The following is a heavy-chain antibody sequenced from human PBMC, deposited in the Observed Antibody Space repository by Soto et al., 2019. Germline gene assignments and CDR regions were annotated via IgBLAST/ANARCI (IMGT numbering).Heavy chain of an antibody. CDR2: INHSGST. CDR3: ARHYYGSGSYYGYYYYYGMDV. V-gene: IGHV4-34*01. Sequence: SETLSLTCAVYGGSFSGYYWSWIRQPPGKGLEWIGEINHSGSTNYNPSLKSRFTISVDTSKNQFSLKLSSVTAADTAVYYCARHYYGSGSYYGYYYYYGMDVWGQGTTVTVSS. CDR1: GGSFSGYY. J-gene: IGHJ6*02. D-gene: IGHD3-10*01.